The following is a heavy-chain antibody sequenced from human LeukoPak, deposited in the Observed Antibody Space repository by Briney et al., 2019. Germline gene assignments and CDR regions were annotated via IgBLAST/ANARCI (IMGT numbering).Heavy chain of an antibody. D-gene: IGHD5-18*01. CDR2: ISYNGHNK. J-gene: IGHJ3*02. Sequence: GGSLRLSCAASGFTFSSYGMHWVRQAPAKGLEWVAVISYNGHNKYSADSVKGRFTISRDNSKNTLYLQMNSLRAEDTAIYYCAKDPGMAVYSYGYDAFDIWGQGTMVTVSS. CDR3: AKDPGMAVYSYGYDAFDI. CDR1: GFTFSSYG. V-gene: IGHV3-30*18.